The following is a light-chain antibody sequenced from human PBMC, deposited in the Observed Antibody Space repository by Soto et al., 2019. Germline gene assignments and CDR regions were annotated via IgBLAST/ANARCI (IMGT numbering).Light chain of an antibody. Sequence: QSALTQPASVSGSPGQSITISCTGTSSDVGGYNYVIWYQQHPGKAPKLMIYEVSNRPSGVSNRFSGSKSGNTASLTISGLQAEDEADYYCSSYTSSSTLGVVFGGGTKLTVL. CDR3: SSYTSSSTLGVV. J-gene: IGLJ2*01. V-gene: IGLV2-14*01. CDR1: SSDVGGYNY. CDR2: EVS.